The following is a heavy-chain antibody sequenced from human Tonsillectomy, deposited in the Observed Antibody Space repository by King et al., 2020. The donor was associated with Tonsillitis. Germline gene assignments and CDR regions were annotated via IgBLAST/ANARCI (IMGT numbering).Heavy chain of an antibody. D-gene: IGHD6-19*01. J-gene: IGHJ4*02. CDR1: GYSFTSYL. V-gene: IGHV5-10-1*03. CDR2: IDPSGSYT. CDR3: ARSPVADNDDDY. Sequence: VQLVESGAEVKKPGESLRISCKGSGYSFTSYLISCVRQMPGKGLEWRGRIDPSGSYTNYSPSFQGHVTISADKSISTAYLQWSSLKASDTAMYYCARSPVADNDDDYWGQGTLVTVSS.